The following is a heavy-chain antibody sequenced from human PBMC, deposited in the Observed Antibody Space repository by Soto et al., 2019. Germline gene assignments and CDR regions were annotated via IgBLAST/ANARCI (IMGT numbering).Heavy chain of an antibody. CDR1: GGTFSSYA. CDR3: ARDLGKYSSSSSFDY. V-gene: IGHV1-69*13. CDR2: IIPIFGTA. D-gene: IGHD6-6*01. Sequence: ASVKVSCKASGGTFSSYAISWVRQAPGQGLEWMGGIIPIFGTANYAQKFQGRVTITADESTGTAYMELSSLRSEDTAVYYCARDLGKYSSSSSFDYWGQGTLVTVSS. J-gene: IGHJ4*02.